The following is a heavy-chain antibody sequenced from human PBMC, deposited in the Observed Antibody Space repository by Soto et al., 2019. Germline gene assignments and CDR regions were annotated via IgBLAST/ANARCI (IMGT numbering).Heavy chain of an antibody. CDR3: ARLAGDYPNYYFDY. CDR1: GGSISSYY. CDR2: IYTSGST. Sequence: SETLSLTCTVSGGSISSYYWSWIRQPAGKGLEWIGRIYTSGSTNYNPSLKSRVTMSVDTSKNQFSLKLSSVTATDTAVYYCARLAGDYPNYYFDYWGQGTLVTVSS. D-gene: IGHD4-17*01. V-gene: IGHV4-4*07. J-gene: IGHJ4*02.